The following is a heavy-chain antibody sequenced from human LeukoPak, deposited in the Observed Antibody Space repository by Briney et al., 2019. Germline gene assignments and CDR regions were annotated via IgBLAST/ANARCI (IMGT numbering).Heavy chain of an antibody. CDR2: FDPEDGET. J-gene: IGHJ5*02. CDR3: ATGQWELQGHNWFDP. Sequence: ASVKVSCKVSGYTLTELSMHWVRQAPGKGLEWMGGFDPEDGETIYAQKFQGRVTMTEDTSTDTAYMELSSLRSEDTAVYYCATGQWELQGHNWFDPWGQGTLVTVSS. D-gene: IGHD1-26*01. V-gene: IGHV1-24*01. CDR1: GYTLTELS.